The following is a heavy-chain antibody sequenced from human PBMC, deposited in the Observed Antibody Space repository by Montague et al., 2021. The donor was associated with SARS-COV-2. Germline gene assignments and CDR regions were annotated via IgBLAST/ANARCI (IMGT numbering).Heavy chain of an antibody. CDR1: GGSFSGYY. J-gene: IGHJ6*02. CDR2: INRSGST. V-gene: IGHV4-34*01. Sequence: SETLSLTCAVYGGSFSGYYWGWIRQPPGKGLEWIGEINRSGSTNXNPSLKSRVTISVDTSKNQFSLKLSSLTAADTAVYYCARGRTVTTFYSYYGMDVWGQGTTVTVSS. CDR3: ARGRTVTTFYSYYGMDV. D-gene: IGHD4-17*01.